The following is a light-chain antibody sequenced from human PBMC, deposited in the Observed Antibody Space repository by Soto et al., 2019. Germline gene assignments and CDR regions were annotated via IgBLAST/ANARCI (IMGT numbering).Light chain of an antibody. V-gene: IGKV3-20*01. CDR3: QQYGSSPPNT. J-gene: IGKJ2*01. CDR2: GAS. CDR1: QSVSSSY. Sequence: EIVLTQSPGTLSLSPGERATLSCRASQSVSSSYFAWYQQKPGQAPRVLIYGASSRATGIPDRFSGSRSGTDFTLTISRLEPEDFAVYYCQQYGSSPPNTFGQGTKLEIK.